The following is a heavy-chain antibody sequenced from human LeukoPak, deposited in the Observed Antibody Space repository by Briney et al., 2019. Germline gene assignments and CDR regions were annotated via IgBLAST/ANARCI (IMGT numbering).Heavy chain of an antibody. Sequence: ASVKVSCKASGYTFTSYDINWVRQAPGQGLEWMGWISAYNGNTNYAQKLQGRVTMTTDTSTSTAYMELRSLRSDDTAVYYCARVPAMIVVVSLEAPFDIWGQGTMVTVSS. CDR1: GYTFTSYD. J-gene: IGHJ3*02. CDR3: ARVPAMIVVVSLEAPFDI. D-gene: IGHD3-22*01. CDR2: ISAYNGNT. V-gene: IGHV1-18*01.